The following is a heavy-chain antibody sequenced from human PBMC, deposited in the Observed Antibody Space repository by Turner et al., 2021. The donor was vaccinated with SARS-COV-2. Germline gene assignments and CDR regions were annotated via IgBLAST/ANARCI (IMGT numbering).Heavy chain of an antibody. V-gene: IGHV1-24*01. Sequence: QVQVVQSGADVKQPGASVHVSCKVSEHTLTKLAIHWVRQSPGKGLEWMGGFDFENGETMNAQGLQGRLTVTADTSTNTAYMEMSSLRSEDTAIYYCAKLGVTESLLIIDAFDRWGQGTWVTVSS. J-gene: IGHJ3*01. CDR3: AKLGVTESLLIIDAFDR. CDR2: FDFENGET. CDR1: EHTLTKLA. D-gene: IGHD3-9*01.